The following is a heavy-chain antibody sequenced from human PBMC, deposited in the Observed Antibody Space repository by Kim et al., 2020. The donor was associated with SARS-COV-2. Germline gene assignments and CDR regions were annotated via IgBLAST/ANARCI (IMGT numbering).Heavy chain of an antibody. CDR2: IIPIFGTA. V-gene: IGHV1-69*13. J-gene: IGHJ4*02. Sequence: SVKVSCKASGGTFSSYAISWVRQAPGQGLEWMGGIIPIFGTANYAQKFQGRVTITADESTSTAYMELSSLRSEDTAVYYCAREVYYYDSSGLNRRLDYFDYWGQGTLVTVSS. D-gene: IGHD3-22*01. CDR1: GGTFSSYA. CDR3: AREVYYYDSSGLNRRLDYFDY.